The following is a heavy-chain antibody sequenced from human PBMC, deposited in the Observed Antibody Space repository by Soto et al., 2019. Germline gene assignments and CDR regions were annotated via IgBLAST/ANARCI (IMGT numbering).Heavy chain of an antibody. J-gene: IGHJ4*02. D-gene: IGHD6-19*01. CDR3: ARRGSGGYSDY. V-gene: IGHV3-23*01. Sequence: EVQLLESGGGLVQPGGSLRLSCAASGFTFSSYAMRWVRQAPVKGLEWVSAISGSGDSTYYADSVKGRFTISRDNSKNTLYLQMNSLRAEDAAVYYCARRGSGGYSDYWGQGTLVTVSS. CDR2: ISGSGDST. CDR1: GFTFSSYA.